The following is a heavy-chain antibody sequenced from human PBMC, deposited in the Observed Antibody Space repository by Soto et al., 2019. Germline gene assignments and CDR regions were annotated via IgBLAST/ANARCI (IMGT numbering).Heavy chain of an antibody. CDR3: ARDWTLDYYGSGSPFDY. J-gene: IGHJ4*02. Sequence: GGSLRLSCAASGFTFSSYSMNWVRQAPGKGLEWVSSISSSSSYIYYADSVKGRFTISRDNAKNSLYLQMNSLRAEDTAVYYCARDWTLDYYGSGSPFDYWGQGTLVTVSS. D-gene: IGHD3-10*01. V-gene: IGHV3-21*01. CDR2: ISSSSSYI. CDR1: GFTFSSYS.